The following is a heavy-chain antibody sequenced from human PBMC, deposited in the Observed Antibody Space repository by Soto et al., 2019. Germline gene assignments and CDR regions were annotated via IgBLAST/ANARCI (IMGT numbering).Heavy chain of an antibody. Sequence: ASVKVSCKASGYNFINYGITWVRQAPGQGLEWMGWIRVHNGNTNYAQNLQGRVTMTTDTSTSTAYMELRSLRSDDTAVYYCVRDLDGSGSYYTGYWRPGTLVTVSS. CDR1: GYNFINYG. CDR2: IRVHNGNT. CDR3: VRDLDGSGSYYTGY. J-gene: IGHJ4*02. V-gene: IGHV1-18*01. D-gene: IGHD3-10*01.